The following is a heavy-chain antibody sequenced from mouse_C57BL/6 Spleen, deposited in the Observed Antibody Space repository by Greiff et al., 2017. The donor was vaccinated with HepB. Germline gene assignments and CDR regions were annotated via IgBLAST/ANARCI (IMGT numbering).Heavy chain of an antibody. D-gene: IGHD2-4*01. CDR1: GYTFTGYW. CDR3: ASHPIYYDYDAWFAY. CDR2: ILPGSGST. V-gene: IGHV1-9*01. J-gene: IGHJ3*01. Sequence: QVQLKESGAELMKPGASVKLSCKATGYTFTGYWIEWVKQRPGHGLEWIGEILPGSGSTNYNEKFKGKATFTADTSSNTAYMQLSSLTTEDSAIYYCASHPIYYDYDAWFAYWGQGTLVTVSA.